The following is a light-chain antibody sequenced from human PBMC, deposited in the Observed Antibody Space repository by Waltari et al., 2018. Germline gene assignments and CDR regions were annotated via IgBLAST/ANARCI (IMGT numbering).Light chain of an antibody. V-gene: IGKV1-39*01. J-gene: IGKJ2*03. CDR3: QQSYSNPYS. CDR2: AAS. Sequence: DIQMTQSPSSLSAPVGDRVTITCRASQSISSFLNWYQQKPGKAPNLLIFAASSLQTGVPSRFSGSGSGTDFTLTVSSLQPEDFATYYCQQSYSNPYSFGQGTKLEIK. CDR1: QSISSF.